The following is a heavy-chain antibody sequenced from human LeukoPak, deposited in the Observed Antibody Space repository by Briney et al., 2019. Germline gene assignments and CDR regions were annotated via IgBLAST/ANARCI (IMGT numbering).Heavy chain of an antibody. Sequence: GPQVKVSCKASGGTFSSYAISWVRQAPGQGLEWMGGIIPIFGTANYAQKFQGRVTITADESTSTAYMELSSLRSEDTAVYYCARGGYYDSSGYCYVPLDYWGQGTLVTVSS. J-gene: IGHJ4*02. CDR1: GGTFSSYA. D-gene: IGHD3-22*01. CDR3: ARGGYYDSSGYCYVPLDY. CDR2: IIPIFGTA. V-gene: IGHV1-69*01.